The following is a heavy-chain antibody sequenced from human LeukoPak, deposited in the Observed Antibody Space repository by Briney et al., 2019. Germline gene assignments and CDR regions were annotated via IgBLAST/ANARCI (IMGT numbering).Heavy chain of an antibody. CDR1: GFTFRDYD. CDR3: AKDSAL. CDR2: ISVSGSKT. V-gene: IGHV3-23*01. Sequence: PGGSLRLSCAASGFTFRDYDMRWVRQAPGKGLEWVSSISVSGSKTYYAESVKGRFTISRDNSKNTLDLHMYSLRVEDTAIYYCAKDSALWGQGTLVTVSS. D-gene: IGHD3-10*01. J-gene: IGHJ4*02.